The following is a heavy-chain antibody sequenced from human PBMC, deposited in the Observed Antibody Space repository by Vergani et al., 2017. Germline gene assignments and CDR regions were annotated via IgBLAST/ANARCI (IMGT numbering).Heavy chain of an antibody. J-gene: IGHJ5*02. D-gene: IGHD3-10*01. CDR1: GGTFSSYT. CDR2: IIPILGIA. CDR3: ARESYYGSGSYYPKHNWFDP. Sequence: QVQLVQSGAVVKKPGSSVKVSCKASGGTFSSYTISWVRQAPGQGLEWMGRIIPILGIANYAQKFQGRVTITADKSTSTAYMELSSLRSEDTAVYYCARESYYGSGSYYPKHNWFDPWGQGTLVTVSS. V-gene: IGHV1-69*08.